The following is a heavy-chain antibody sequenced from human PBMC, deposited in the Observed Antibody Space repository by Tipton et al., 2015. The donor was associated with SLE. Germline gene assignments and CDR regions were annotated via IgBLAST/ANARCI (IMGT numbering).Heavy chain of an antibody. CDR2: IKSKTDGGTT. CDR3: AKVPDRTFDI. D-gene: IGHD1-14*01. V-gene: IGHV3-15*01. Sequence: SLRLSCAASGFTFSNAWMSWVRQAPGKGLEWVGRIKSKTDGGTTDYAAPVKGRFTISRDDSKNTLYLQMNSLRAEDTAVYYCAKVPDRTFDIWGQGTMVTVSS. CDR1: GFTFSNAW. J-gene: IGHJ3*02.